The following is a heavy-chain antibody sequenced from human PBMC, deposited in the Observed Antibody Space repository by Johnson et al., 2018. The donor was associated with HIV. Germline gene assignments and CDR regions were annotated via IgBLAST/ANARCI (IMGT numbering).Heavy chain of an antibody. CDR1: GFTVSSYY. D-gene: IGHD4-17*01. J-gene: IGHJ3*02. V-gene: IGHV3-23*04. CDR3: ANTDPTVTQEPFDI. CDR2: ISGSGDIT. Sequence: VQLVESGGGLVQPGGSLRLSCAASGFTVSSYYMSWVRQAPGKGLEWVSVISGSGDITYYADSVKGRFTISRDNSKNTLYLQMNSLRAEDTAVYYCANTDPTVTQEPFDIWGQGTMVTVSS.